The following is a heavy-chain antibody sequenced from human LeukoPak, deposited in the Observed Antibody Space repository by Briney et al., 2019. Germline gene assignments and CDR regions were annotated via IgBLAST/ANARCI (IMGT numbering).Heavy chain of an antibody. CDR3: ASLRERSYYARGFDY. V-gene: IGHV4-39*02. CDR1: GGSISSSSYY. CDR2: IYYSGST. D-gene: IGHD3-3*01. Sequence: SETLSLTCSVSGGSISSSSYYWGWIRQPPGKGLEWIGSIYYSGSTYYNSSFKSRVTISVDTSKIHFPLKLSSVTAADTAVYYCASLRERSYYARGFDYWGQGTLVTVSS. J-gene: IGHJ4*02.